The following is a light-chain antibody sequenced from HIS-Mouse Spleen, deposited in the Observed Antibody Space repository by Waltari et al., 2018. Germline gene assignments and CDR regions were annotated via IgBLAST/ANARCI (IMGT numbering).Light chain of an antibody. CDR3: QQLNSYPPT. V-gene: IGKV1-9*01. CDR2: AAS. Sequence: DIQMTQSPSSVSASVGDRVTITCRVSQGISSYLAWYQQKPGKAPKLLIYAASTLQSGVPSRFSGSGSGTEFTLTISSLQPEDFATYYCQQLNSYPPTFGQGTKVEIK. J-gene: IGKJ1*01. CDR1: QGISSY.